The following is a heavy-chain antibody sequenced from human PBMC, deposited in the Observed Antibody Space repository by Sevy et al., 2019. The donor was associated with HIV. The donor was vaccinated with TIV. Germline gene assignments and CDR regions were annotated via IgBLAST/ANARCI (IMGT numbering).Heavy chain of an antibody. J-gene: IGHJ4*02. CDR3: AKGADGYNYVDY. CDR1: GGSVSSGSYY. Sequence: HSETLSLTCTVSGGSVSSGSYYWSWIRQPPGKGLEWIGYIYYSGSTNYNPSLKSRVTISVDTSKNQFSLKLSSVTAADTAVYYCAKGADGYNYVDYWGQGTLVTVSS. CDR2: IYYSGST. D-gene: IGHD5-12*01. V-gene: IGHV4-61*01.